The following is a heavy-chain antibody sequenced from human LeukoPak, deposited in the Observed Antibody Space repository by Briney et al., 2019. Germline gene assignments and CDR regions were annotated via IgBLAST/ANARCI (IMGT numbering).Heavy chain of an antibody. Sequence: SGPTLVNPTQTLTLTCTFSGFSLSTSGMCVSWIRQPPGKALEWLARIDWDDDKYYSTSLKTMLTISKDTSKNQVVLTMTNMDPVDTATYYCARSTTARSYFDYWGQGTLVTVSS. D-gene: IGHD2-21*02. CDR1: GFSLSTSGMC. CDR2: IDWDDDK. J-gene: IGHJ4*02. V-gene: IGHV2-70*11. CDR3: ARSTTARSYFDY.